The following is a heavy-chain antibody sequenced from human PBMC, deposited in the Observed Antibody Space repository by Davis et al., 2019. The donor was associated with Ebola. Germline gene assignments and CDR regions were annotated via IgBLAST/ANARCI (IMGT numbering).Heavy chain of an antibody. D-gene: IGHD6-19*01. V-gene: IGHV3-21*06. CDR2: ISGNSHNI. CDR3: ARARGTSGWYGDNWFDP. J-gene: IGHJ5*02. CDR1: GFTVSSYA. Sequence: GESLKISCAASGFTVSSYAMGWVRQAPGKGLEWVSTISGNSHNIHYADSVKGRFTISRDNAKNSLYLQMNSLRDEDTAVYYCARARGTSGWYGDNWFDPWGQGTLVTVSS.